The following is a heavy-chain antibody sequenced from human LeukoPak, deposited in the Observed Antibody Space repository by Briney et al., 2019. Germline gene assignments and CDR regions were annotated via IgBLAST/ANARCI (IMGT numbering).Heavy chain of an antibody. D-gene: IGHD6-19*01. J-gene: IGHJ4*02. V-gene: IGHV3-74*01. CDR2: INSDGSST. Sequence: PGGSLRLSCAASGFTFSSNWIHWVRQAPGKGLVWVSRINSDGSSTSYADSVKGRFTISRDNAKNTVYLQMNSLRAEDTAVYYCARVLYNSGWYPPDYGGQGTLVTVSS. CDR3: ARVLYNSGWYPPDY. CDR1: GFTFSSNW.